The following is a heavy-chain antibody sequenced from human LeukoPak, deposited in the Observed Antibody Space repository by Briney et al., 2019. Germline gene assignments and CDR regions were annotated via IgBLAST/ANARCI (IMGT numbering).Heavy chain of an antibody. CDR3: ASRHCSSTSCSNLPDAFDI. Sequence: SQTLSLTCAISGASVSSNSAAWNWIRQSPSRGLEWLGRTYYRSKWYNDYAISVKSRITINPDTSKNQFSLKLSSVTAADTAVYYCASRHCSSTSCSNLPDAFDIWGQGTMVTVSS. J-gene: IGHJ3*02. D-gene: IGHD2-2*01. CDR1: GASVSSNSAA. V-gene: IGHV6-1*01. CDR2: TYYRSKWYN.